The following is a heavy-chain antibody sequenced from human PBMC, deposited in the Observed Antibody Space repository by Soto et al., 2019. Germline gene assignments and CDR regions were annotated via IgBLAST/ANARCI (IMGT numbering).Heavy chain of an antibody. D-gene: IGHD3-10*01. CDR2: IDGSGATT. Sequence: PVGSLSLSCAASGFTFSSNDMTWVRQAPGKGLEWVSTIDGSGATTYYADFVEGRFTVSRDNSKNTVYVQMNNLRADDTALYYCAKNSGWFDSWGQGTLVTVSS. CDR3: AKNSGWFDS. V-gene: IGHV3-23*01. J-gene: IGHJ5*01. CDR1: GFTFSSND.